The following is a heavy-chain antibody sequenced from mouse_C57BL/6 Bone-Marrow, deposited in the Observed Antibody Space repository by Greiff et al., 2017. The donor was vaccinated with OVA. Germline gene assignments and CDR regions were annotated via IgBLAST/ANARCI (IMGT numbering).Heavy chain of an antibody. V-gene: IGHV1-64*01. CDR2: IHPNSGST. J-gene: IGHJ4*01. CDR1: GYTFTSYW. Sequence: QVQLQQPGAELVKPGASVKLSCKASGYTFTSYWMHWVKQRPGQGLEWIGMIHPNSGSTNYNEKFKSKATLTVDKSTSTAYMQLSSLTSEDSAVYDGARKLDYGSSYAMDYWGQGTSVTVSA. D-gene: IGHD1-1*01. CDR3: ARKLDYGSSYAMDY.